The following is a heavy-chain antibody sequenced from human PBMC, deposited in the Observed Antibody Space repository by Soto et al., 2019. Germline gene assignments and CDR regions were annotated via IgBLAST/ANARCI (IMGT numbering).Heavy chain of an antibody. D-gene: IGHD6-19*01. J-gene: IGHJ4*02. CDR1: GFSFVNYA. Sequence: GGSLRLSCAASGFSFVNYAMNWVRQAPGKGLEWVSGLSGSGTSTYYADSVKGRFTISRDSSRDTLFLQMNSLTADDTAVYYCAKATTNGGWFNPFDSWGQGALVTVSS. V-gene: IGHV3-23*01. CDR3: AKATTNGGWFNPFDS. CDR2: LSGSGTST.